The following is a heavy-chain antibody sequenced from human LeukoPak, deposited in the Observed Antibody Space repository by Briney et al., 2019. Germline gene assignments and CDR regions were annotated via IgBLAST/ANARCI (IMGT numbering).Heavy chain of an antibody. D-gene: IGHD2/OR15-2a*01. CDR3: ARGPTRANSTDY. CDR2: ISKTSAKI. Sequence: GGSLRLSCAASGFTFRTYNMNWVRQAPGKGLEWVSFISKTSAKIYYGDSVRGRFTISRDNAKNSLYLQMNSLRAEDTAVYYCARGPTRANSTDYWGQGALVTVSS. CDR1: GFTFRTYN. J-gene: IGHJ4*02. V-gene: IGHV3-21*01.